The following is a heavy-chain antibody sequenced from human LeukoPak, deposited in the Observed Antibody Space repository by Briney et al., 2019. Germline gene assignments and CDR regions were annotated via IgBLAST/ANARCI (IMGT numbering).Heavy chain of an antibody. CDR2: IYPGDSDT. J-gene: IGHJ6*03. Sequence: GESLKISCKGSGYSFTSYWIGWVRQMPGKGLGWMGIIYPGDSDTRYSPSFQGQVTISADKSISTAYLQWSSLKASDTAMYYCARNSVGSDCSSTSCYKRGYYYYYMDVWGKGTTVTVSS. CDR1: GYSFTSYW. CDR3: ARNSVGSDCSSTSCYKRGYYYYYMDV. V-gene: IGHV5-51*01. D-gene: IGHD2-2*02.